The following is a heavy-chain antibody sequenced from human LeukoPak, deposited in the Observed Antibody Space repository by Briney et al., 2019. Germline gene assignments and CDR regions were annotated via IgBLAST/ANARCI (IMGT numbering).Heavy chain of an antibody. Sequence: GGSVTLSCAGSGFTFRSYEMNWVRQAPGKGLEWVSYISSSGGSISYADSVKGRFTISRDNAKNSLYLQMNSLRAEDTAVYYCARPLGGGHYYWGQGTLVTVSS. CDR3: ARPLGGGHYY. J-gene: IGHJ4*02. CDR2: ISSSGGSI. V-gene: IGHV3-48*03. D-gene: IGHD1-26*01. CDR1: GFTFRSYE.